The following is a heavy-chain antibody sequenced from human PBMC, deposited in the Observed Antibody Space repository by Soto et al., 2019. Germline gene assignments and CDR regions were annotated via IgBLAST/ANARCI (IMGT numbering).Heavy chain of an antibody. Sequence: QVQLVESGGGVVQPGRSLRLSCAASGFTFSSYGMHWVRQAPGKGLEWVAVISYDGSNKYYADSVKGRFTISRDNSKNTLYLQMNSMRAEDTAVYYCSKIPYYYDSSGNDAFDIWGQGTMVTVSS. CDR1: GFTFSSYG. J-gene: IGHJ3*02. CDR2: ISYDGSNK. V-gene: IGHV3-30*18. CDR3: SKIPYYYDSSGNDAFDI. D-gene: IGHD3-22*01.